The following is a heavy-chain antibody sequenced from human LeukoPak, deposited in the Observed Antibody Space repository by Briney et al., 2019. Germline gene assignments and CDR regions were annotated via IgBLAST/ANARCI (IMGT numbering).Heavy chain of an antibody. CDR2: IRADNGNT. J-gene: IGHJ4*02. CDR3: ARVDSGSWNSPYYFDY. D-gene: IGHD6-13*01. CDR1: GYTFSSYS. Sequence: ASVKVSCKASGYTFSSYSFTWVRQAPGQGLEWLGWIRADNGNTNYAPKLQGRVTMTTDTSTGTAYMELRSLRSDDTVVYYCARVDSGSWNSPYYFDYWGQGTLVTVSS. V-gene: IGHV1-18*01.